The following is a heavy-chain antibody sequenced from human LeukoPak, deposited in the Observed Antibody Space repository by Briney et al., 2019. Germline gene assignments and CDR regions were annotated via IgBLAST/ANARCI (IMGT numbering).Heavy chain of an antibody. CDR1: GFTFSSYA. V-gene: IGHV3-30-3*01. Sequence: GGSLRLSCAASGFTFSSYAMHWVRQAPGKGLEWVAVISYDGSNKYYADSVKGRFTISRDNSKNTLYLQMNSLRAEDTAVYYCARVDVVVPPDYGMDVWGQGTTVTVSS. CDR3: ARVDVVVPPDYGMDV. J-gene: IGHJ6*02. D-gene: IGHD2-2*01. CDR2: ISYDGSNK.